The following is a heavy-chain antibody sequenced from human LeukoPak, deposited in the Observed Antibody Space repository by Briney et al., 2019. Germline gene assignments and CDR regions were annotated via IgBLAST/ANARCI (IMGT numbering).Heavy chain of an antibody. CDR2: ISGSGGST. J-gene: IGHJ3*02. CDR3: ARDRYYDFWSGSDAFDI. Sequence: GGSLRLSCAASGFTFSSYAMSWVRQAPGKGLEWVSAISGSGGSTYYADSVKGRFTISRDNSKNTLYLQMNSLRAEDTAVYYCARDRYYDFWSGSDAFDIWGQGTMVTVSS. CDR1: GFTFSSYA. V-gene: IGHV3-23*01. D-gene: IGHD3-3*01.